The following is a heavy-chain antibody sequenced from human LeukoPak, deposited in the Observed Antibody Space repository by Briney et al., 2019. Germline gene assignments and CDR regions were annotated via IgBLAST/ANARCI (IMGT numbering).Heavy chain of an antibody. D-gene: IGHD3-3*01. J-gene: IGHJ4*02. Sequence: GRSLRLSCAASGFTFSSYGMHWVRQAPGKGLEWVAVIWYDGSNKYYADPVKGRFTISRDNSKNTLYLQMNSLRAEDTAVYYCAREMGAHVFWSVYCDYWGQGPRVTVSS. V-gene: IGHV3-33*01. CDR1: GFTFSSYG. CDR2: IWYDGSNK. CDR3: AREMGAHVFWSVYCDY.